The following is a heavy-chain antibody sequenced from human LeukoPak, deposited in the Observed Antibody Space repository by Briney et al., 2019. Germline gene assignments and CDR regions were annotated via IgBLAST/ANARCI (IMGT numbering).Heavy chain of an antibody. V-gene: IGHV4-59*01. CDR1: SDSISGYY. CDR2: IYYSGST. Sequence: SETLSLTCAVSSDSISGYYWSWIRQPPGKGLEWIGYIYYSGSTKYNPSLKSRVTISVDTSKNQFSLRLSPATAADTAMYYCAREKYGGSNDYWGQGTLVTVSS. J-gene: IGHJ4*02. D-gene: IGHD1-26*01. CDR3: AREKYGGSNDY.